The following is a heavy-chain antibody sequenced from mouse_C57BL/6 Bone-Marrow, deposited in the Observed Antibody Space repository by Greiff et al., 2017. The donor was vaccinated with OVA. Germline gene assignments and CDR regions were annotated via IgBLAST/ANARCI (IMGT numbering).Heavy chain of an antibody. J-gene: IGHJ2*01. V-gene: IGHV5-6*01. Sequence: EVKLVESGGDLVKPGGSLKLSCAASGFTFSSYGMSWVRQTPDKRLEWVATISSGGSYTYYPDSVKGRFTISRDNAKNTLYLQMSSLKSEDTAMYYCARHRGITTVVAKDYFDYWGQGTTLTVSS. CDR3: ARHRGITTVVAKDYFDY. CDR2: ISSGGSYT. CDR1: GFTFSSYG. D-gene: IGHD1-1*01.